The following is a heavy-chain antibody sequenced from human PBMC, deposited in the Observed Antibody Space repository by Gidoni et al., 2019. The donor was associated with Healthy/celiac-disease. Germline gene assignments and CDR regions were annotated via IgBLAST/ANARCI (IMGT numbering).Heavy chain of an antibody. J-gene: IGHJ4*02. CDR1: GGSISSYY. CDR2: IYYSGST. V-gene: IGHV4-59*01. Sequence: QVQLQESGPGLVKPSETLSLTCTVSGGSISSYYWSWIRQPPGKGLEWIGYIYYSGSTNYNPSLKSRVTISVDTSKNQFSLKLSSVTAADTAVYYCARVLNGPEYGLVPPNYFDYWGQGTLVTVSS. D-gene: IGHD3-10*01. CDR3: ARVLNGPEYGLVPPNYFDY.